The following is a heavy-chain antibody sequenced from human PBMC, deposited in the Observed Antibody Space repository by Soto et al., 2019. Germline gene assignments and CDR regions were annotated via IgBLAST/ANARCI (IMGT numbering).Heavy chain of an antibody. CDR3: AKGGYSYGATGGYYYYMDV. Sequence: GGSLRLSCAASGFTFSSYAMSWVRQAPGKGLEWVSAISGSGGSTYYADSVKGRFTISRDNSKNTLYLQMNSLRAEDTAVYYCAKGGYSYGATGGYYYYMDVWGKGTTVTVSS. CDR1: GFTFSSYA. J-gene: IGHJ6*03. V-gene: IGHV3-23*01. CDR2: ISGSGGST. D-gene: IGHD5-18*01.